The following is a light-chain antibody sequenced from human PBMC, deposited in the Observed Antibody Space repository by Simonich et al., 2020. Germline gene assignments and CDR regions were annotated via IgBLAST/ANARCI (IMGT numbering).Light chain of an antibody. CDR2: DDS. CDR1: SSDVGGYNY. V-gene: IGLV2-14*03. CDR3: SSYTSSSTLVV. J-gene: IGLJ2*01. Sequence: QSALTQPVSVSGSPGQSITISCTGTSSDVGGYNYVSWNQQHPGKAPKLMIYDDSNRPSGVSNRFAGSKSANTASLTISGLQAEDEADYYCSSYTSSSTLVVFGGGTKLTVL.